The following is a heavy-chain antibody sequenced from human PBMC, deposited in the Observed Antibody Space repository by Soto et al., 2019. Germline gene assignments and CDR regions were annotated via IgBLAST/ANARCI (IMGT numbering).Heavy chain of an antibody. V-gene: IGHV3-23*01. Sequence: PGGSLRLCCAASGFTFSSYAMSWVRQAPGKGLEWVSAISGSGGSTYYADSVKGRFTISRDNSENTLYLQMNSLRAEDTAVYYCAKNGLWVDTAMANDYWGQGTLVTVSS. CDR2: ISGSGGST. J-gene: IGHJ4*02. CDR3: AKNGLWVDTAMANDY. CDR1: GFTFSSYA. D-gene: IGHD5-18*01.